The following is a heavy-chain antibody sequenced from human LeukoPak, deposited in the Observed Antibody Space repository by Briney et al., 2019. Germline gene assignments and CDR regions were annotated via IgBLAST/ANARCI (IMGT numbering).Heavy chain of an antibody. CDR1: GYTFTSFY. CDR3: ARQHYYYDSSGYSDAFDI. D-gene: IGHD3-22*01. V-gene: IGHV1-46*01. J-gene: IGHJ3*02. Sequence: GASVKVSCKASGYTFTSFYTHWLRQAPGQGLECTGILNPSDGSTTYAQKFQGRVTMTRDTSISTAYMELSRLRSDDTAVYYCARQHYYYDSSGYSDAFDIWGQGTMVTVSS. CDR2: LNPSDGST.